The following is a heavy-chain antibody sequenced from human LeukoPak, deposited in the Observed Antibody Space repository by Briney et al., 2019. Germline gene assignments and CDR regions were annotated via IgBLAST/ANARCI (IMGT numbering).Heavy chain of an antibody. J-gene: IGHJ3*02. CDR1: GFTFYSYS. CDR3: ARDRIIYGDYGDAFDI. V-gene: IGHV3-21*01. D-gene: IGHD4-17*01. CDR2: ISSSSSYI. Sequence: GGSLRLSCAASGFTFYSYSMNWVRQAPGKGLGWVSSISSSSSYIYYADSVKGRFTISRDNAKNSLYLQMNSLRAEDTAVYYCARDRIIYGDYGDAFDIWGQGTMVTVSS.